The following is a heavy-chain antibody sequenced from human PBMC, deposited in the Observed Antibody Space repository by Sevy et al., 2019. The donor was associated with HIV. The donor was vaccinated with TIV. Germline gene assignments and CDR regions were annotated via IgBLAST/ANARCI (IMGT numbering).Heavy chain of an antibody. CDR3: VKDRGSTWSFDF. V-gene: IGHV3-30*18. D-gene: IGHD6-13*01. CDR2: TSHDESYK. Sequence: GGSLRLSCAASGFTFSNYYMHWVRQAPGKGLEWVAMTSHDESYKYYIDSVKGRFTISRDNSKNTRFLQMNNLGAEDTAVYYCVKDRGSTWSFDFWGQGTVVTVSS. CDR1: GFTFSNYY. J-gene: IGHJ4*02.